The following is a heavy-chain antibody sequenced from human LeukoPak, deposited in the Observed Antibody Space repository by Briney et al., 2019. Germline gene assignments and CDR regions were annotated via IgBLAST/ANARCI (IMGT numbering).Heavy chain of an antibody. CDR2: IKQDGSEK. J-gene: IGHJ4*02. D-gene: IGHD5-18*01. Sequence: GGSLRLSCAASGFTFSSYWMSWVRQAPGKGLEWVANIKQDGSEKYYVDSVKGRFTISRDNAKNSLYLQMNTLRAEDTAVYYCAKDNDGYTYGYEFDYWGQGTLVTVSS. V-gene: IGHV3-7*03. CDR3: AKDNDGYTYGYEFDY. CDR1: GFTFSSYW.